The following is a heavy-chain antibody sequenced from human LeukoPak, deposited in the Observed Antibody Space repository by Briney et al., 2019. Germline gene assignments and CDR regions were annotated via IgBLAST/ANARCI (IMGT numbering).Heavy chain of an antibody. CDR3: AAIANWGSRQPFDY. CDR1: GFTFTISA. D-gene: IGHD7-27*01. CDR2: IVVGSGNT. J-gene: IGHJ4*02. V-gene: IGHV1-58*02. Sequence: GASVKVSCTASGFTFTISAMQWVRQARGQRLEWIGWIVVGSGNTNYAQKFQERVTITRDMSTSTAYMELSSLRSEDTAVYYCAAIANWGSRQPFDYWGQGTLVTVSS.